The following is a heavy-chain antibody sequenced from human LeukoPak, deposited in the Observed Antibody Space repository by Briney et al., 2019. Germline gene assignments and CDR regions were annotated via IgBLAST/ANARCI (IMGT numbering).Heavy chain of an antibody. CDR3: ARDLGVSRFDY. CDR1: GYTFTNFG. CDR2: ISAYSADI. J-gene: IGHJ4*02. V-gene: IGHV1-18*01. Sequence: ASVKVSCKASGYTFTNFGISWVRQAPGQGLEWMGWISAYSADIDYAQKFQGRVTMTTDTSTSTAYMELTSLRFDDTAVYYCARDLGVSRFDYWGQGTLVTVSS. D-gene: IGHD3-16*01.